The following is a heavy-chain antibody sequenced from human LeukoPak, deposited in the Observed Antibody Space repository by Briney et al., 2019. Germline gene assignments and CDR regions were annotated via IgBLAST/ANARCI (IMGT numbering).Heavy chain of an antibody. V-gene: IGHV3-33*06. CDR1: GFTFSSYG. CDR2: ICYDGSNK. Sequence: GGSLRLSCAASGFTFSSYGMHWVRQAPGKGLEWVAGICYDGSNKYYADSVKGRFTISRDNSKNTLYLQMNSLRAEDRAVYSGAKDQSNYYYMVVWGERTTVTVS. J-gene: IGHJ6*03. CDR3: AKDQSNYYYMVV.